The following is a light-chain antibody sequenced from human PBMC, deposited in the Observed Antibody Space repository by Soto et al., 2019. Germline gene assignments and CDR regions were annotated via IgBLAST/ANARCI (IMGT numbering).Light chain of an antibody. CDR3: QQYNFYPWT. Sequence: DIQMTQSPSTLSASVGDRVTITCRASQNIINYLTWYQQKPGKAPKLLIYTASRLESGDPTRFSGSGPGTAFTLTLSSLQPDDFGTYYCQQYNFYPWTFGQGTKVEIK. J-gene: IGKJ1*01. CDR2: TAS. V-gene: IGKV1-5*03. CDR1: QNIINY.